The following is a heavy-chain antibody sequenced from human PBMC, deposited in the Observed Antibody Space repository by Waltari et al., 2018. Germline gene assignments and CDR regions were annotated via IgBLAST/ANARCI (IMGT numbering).Heavy chain of an antibody. V-gene: IGHV3-23*01. J-gene: IGHJ6*02. CDR1: GFTFSSYA. CDR2: ISGSGGST. CDR3: AKDSAYSRVYGMDV. Sequence: EVQLLESGGGLVQPGGSLRLSCAASGFTFSSYAMSWVLTAPGKGLEWVSAISGSGGSTYYADSVKGRFTISRDNSKNTLYLQMNSLRAEDTAVYYCAKDSAYSRVYGMDVWGQGTTVTVSS. D-gene: IGHD6-13*01.